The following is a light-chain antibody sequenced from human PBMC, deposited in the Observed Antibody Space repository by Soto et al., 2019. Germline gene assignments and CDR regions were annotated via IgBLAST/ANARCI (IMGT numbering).Light chain of an antibody. CDR3: SSYTSSSTRV. CDR2: EVS. J-gene: IGLJ3*02. V-gene: IGLV2-14*01. CDR1: SSDVGGYNY. Sequence: QSALTQPASVSGSPGQSITISCTGTSSDVGGYNYVSWYQQHPGKAPKLRIYEVSNRPSGVSNSFSRSKSGNTVSLTISGLQAEDEADYYCSSYTSSSTRVFGGGTKLTVL.